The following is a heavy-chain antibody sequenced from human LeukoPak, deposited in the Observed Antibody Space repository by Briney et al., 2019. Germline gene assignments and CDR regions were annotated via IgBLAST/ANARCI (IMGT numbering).Heavy chain of an antibody. Sequence: SVKVSCKASGGTFSSYAVSWVRQAPGQGLEWMGGIIPIFGTANYAQKFQGRVTITADKSTSTAYMELSSLRSEDTAVYYCARCQSSRGYSHGPNWFDPWGQGALVTVSS. CDR3: ARCQSSRGYSHGPNWFDP. CDR2: IIPIFGTA. J-gene: IGHJ5*02. V-gene: IGHV1-69*06. D-gene: IGHD5-18*01. CDR1: GGTFSSYA.